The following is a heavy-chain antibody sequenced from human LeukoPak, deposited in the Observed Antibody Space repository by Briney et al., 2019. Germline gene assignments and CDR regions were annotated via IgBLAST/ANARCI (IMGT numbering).Heavy chain of an antibody. CDR3: ARLRYSSSWYEPYDY. Sequence: HGESLKISCKGSGYSFTSYWIGWVRQMPGKGLEWMGIIYPGDSDTRYSPSFQGQVTISADKSIRTAYLQWSSLKASDTAMYYCARLRYSSSWYEPYDYWGQGTLVTVSS. V-gene: IGHV5-51*01. CDR2: IYPGDSDT. J-gene: IGHJ4*02. D-gene: IGHD6-13*01. CDR1: GYSFTSYW.